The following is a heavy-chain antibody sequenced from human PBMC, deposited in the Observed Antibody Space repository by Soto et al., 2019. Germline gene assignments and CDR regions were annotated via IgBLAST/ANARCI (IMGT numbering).Heavy chain of an antibody. Sequence: EVQLLESGGGLVQPGGSLRLSCAASGFTFDSYAMNWVRQAPGKGLEWVSTISGSGDYTYYADSVKGRFTISRDNSKNMMYLQMNSLRADDTAVYYCAKNRELQYYFDYWGQGTLVTVSS. CDR1: GFTFDSYA. CDR3: AKNRELQYYFDY. CDR2: ISGSGDYT. J-gene: IGHJ4*02. D-gene: IGHD1-7*01. V-gene: IGHV3-23*01.